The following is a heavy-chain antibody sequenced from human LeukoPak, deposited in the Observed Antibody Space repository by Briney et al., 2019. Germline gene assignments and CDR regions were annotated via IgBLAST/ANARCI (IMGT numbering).Heavy chain of an antibody. CDR1: GYSFASYW. V-gene: IGHV5-51*01. CDR3: ARQDGAAKYYFDY. CDR2: IYPADSDT. D-gene: IGHD5-24*01. J-gene: IGHJ4*02. Sequence: GESLKISCEGSGYSFASYWVGWVRQMPGKGLEWVGIIYPADSDTRYSPSFQGQVTISADKSISTAYLQWSSLKASDTAIYYCARQDGAAKYYFDYWGQGTLVTVSS.